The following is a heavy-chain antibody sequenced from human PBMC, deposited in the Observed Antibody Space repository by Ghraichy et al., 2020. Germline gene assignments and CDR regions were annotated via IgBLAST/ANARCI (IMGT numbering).Heavy chain of an antibody. J-gene: IGHJ4*02. D-gene: IGHD3-9*01. V-gene: IGHV3-30*18. CDR2: ISYDGSNK. CDR1: GFTFSSYG. Sequence: GGSLRLSCAASGFTFSSYGMHWVRQAPGKGLEWVAVISYDGSNKYYADSVKGRFTISRDNSKNTLYLQMNSLRAEDTAVYYCAKDRVELRYFDWLSHDYWGQGTLVTVSS. CDR3: AKDRVELRYFDWLSHDY.